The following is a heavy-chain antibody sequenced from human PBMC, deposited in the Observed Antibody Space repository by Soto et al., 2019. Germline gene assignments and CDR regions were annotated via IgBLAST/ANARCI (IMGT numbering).Heavy chain of an antibody. CDR2: IYYSGRT. CDR3: ARAPSPLGYQDAFDI. CDR1: GGSISSGDYY. D-gene: IGHD5-18*01. V-gene: IGHV4-30-4*01. J-gene: IGHJ3*02. Sequence: QVQLQESGPGLVKPSQTLSLTCTVSGGSISSGDYYWSWIRQSPGKGLEWIGYIYYSGRTYYNPSLKSRVTISVDTSKNQFSLKVRSVTAADTAVYYCARAPSPLGYQDAFDIWGQGTMVTVSS.